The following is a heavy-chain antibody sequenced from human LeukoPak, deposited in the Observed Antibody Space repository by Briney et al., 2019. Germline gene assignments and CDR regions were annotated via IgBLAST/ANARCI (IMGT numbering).Heavy chain of an antibody. CDR1: GFTLSSNY. J-gene: IGHJ5*02. CDR2: IYSGGGT. D-gene: IGHD2-2*01. V-gene: IGHV3-53*01. CDR3: ARGAPYCSSTSCYVNWFDP. Sequence: GGSLRLSCAASGFTLSSNYMSWVRQAPGKGLEWVSVIYSGGGTYYADSVTGRFTISRDKSKNTLYLQMNSLRAEDTAVYYCARGAPYCSSTSCYVNWFDPWGQGTLVTVSS.